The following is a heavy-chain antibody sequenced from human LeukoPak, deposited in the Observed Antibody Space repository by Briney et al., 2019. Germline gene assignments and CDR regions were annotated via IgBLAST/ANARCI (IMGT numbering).Heavy chain of an antibody. CDR1: GFTFSSYG. D-gene: IGHD1/OR15-1a*01. CDR3: AKDGLEGTGFDY. Sequence: PGGPLTLSCAACGFTFSSYGMHWPRQAPGKGREWVAVIWYDGSNKYYSDSVKGRFTIYRDNSKNTLYLQMNSLRAEDTAVYYCAKDGLEGTGFDYWGEGTLVTVSS. V-gene: IGHV3-33*06. J-gene: IGHJ4*02. CDR2: IWYDGSNK.